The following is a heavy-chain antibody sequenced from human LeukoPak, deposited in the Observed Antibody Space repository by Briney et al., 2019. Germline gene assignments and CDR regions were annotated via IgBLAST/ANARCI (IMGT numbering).Heavy chain of an antibody. CDR2: ISSSSTYI. V-gene: IGHV3-21*04. CDR3: ASDLVGATYRGY. Sequence: KTGGSLRLSCAASGFTFSSYSMTWVRQAPGKGLEWVSSISSSSTYIDYADSVKGRFTISRDNSKNTLYLQMNSLRAEDTAVYYCASDLVGATYRGYWGQGTLVTVSS. D-gene: IGHD1-26*01. J-gene: IGHJ4*02. CDR1: GFTFSSYS.